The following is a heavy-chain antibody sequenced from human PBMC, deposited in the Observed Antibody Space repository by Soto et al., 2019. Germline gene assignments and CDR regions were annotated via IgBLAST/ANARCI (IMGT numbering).Heavy chain of an antibody. CDR3: AFGYSSGWYPY. Sequence: EVQLLESGGGLVQPGGSLRLSCAASGFTFSSYAMSWVRQAPGKGLEWVSAISGSGGSTYYADSVKGRFTISRDNSKNTLYLQMNSLRAEDTDVYYCAFGYSSGWYPYWGQGTLVTVSS. CDR2: ISGSGGST. J-gene: IGHJ4*02. V-gene: IGHV3-23*01. D-gene: IGHD6-19*01. CDR1: GFTFSSYA.